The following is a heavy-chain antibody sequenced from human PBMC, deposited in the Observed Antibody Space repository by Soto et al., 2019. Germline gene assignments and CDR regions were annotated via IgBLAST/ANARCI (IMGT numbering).Heavy chain of an antibody. CDR2: IYYSGST. V-gene: IGHV4-31*03. D-gene: IGHD1-26*01. J-gene: IGHJ4*02. CDR1: DGSLSSGGYY. Sequence: TLSLTCSVSDGSLSSGGYYWRWIRQHPGKGLEWIANIYYSGSTYYNPSLKSRVTISIDTPKNQFSLKLSSVTAADTAVYYCAKAQAWELLFDFWGQGTLVTVSS. CDR3: AKAQAWELLFDF.